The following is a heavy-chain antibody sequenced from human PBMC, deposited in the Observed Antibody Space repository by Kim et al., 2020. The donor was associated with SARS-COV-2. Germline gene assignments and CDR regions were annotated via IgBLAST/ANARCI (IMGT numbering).Heavy chain of an antibody. CDR2: ISYDGSNK. V-gene: IGHV3-30*18. J-gene: IGHJ5*02. CDR3: AKDRYGDYGDWFDP. D-gene: IGHD4-17*01. Sequence: GGSLRLSCAASGFTFSSYGMHWVRQAPGKGLEWVAVISYDGSNKYYADSVKGRFTISRDNSKNTLYLQINSLRAEDTAVYYCAKDRYGDYGDWFDPWGQGTLVTVSS. CDR1: GFTFSSYG.